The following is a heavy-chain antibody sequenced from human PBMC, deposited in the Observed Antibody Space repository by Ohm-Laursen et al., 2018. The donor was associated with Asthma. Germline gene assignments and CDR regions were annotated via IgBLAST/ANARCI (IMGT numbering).Heavy chain of an antibody. D-gene: IGHD1-26*01. CDR1: GYTFSRYS. CDR3: ARLRTSSLIFDI. J-gene: IGHJ3*02. Sequence: SLRLSCAASGYTFSRYSIHWIRQAPGKGLEWVASISTASTFIYYADSVRGRFTTSRDNARNLVFLQMHSLRADDTAVYYCARLRTSSLIFDIWGQGTMVTVSS. CDR2: ISTASTFI. V-gene: IGHV3-21*04.